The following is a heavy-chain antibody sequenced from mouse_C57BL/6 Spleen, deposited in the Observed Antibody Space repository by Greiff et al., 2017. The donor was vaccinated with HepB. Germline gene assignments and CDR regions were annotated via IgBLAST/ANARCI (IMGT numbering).Heavy chain of an antibody. D-gene: IGHD1-1*01. Sequence: EVQLQQSGAELVRPGASVKLSCTASGFNIKDYYMHWVKQRPEQGLEWIGRIDPEDGDTEYAPKFQGKATMTAVTSSNTAYLQLSSLTSEDTAVYYCTTSVITTVVARGYFDVWGTGTTVTVSS. CDR1: GFNIKDYY. V-gene: IGHV14-1*01. CDR3: TTSVITTVVARGYFDV. J-gene: IGHJ1*03. CDR2: IDPEDGDT.